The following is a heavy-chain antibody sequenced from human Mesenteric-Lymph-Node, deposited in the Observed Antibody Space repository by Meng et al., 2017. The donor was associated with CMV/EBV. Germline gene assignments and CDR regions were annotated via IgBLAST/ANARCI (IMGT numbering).Heavy chain of an antibody. V-gene: IGHV3-33*06. Sequence: GESLKISCAASGLTFSSYGMHWVRQAPGKGLEWVAVIWYNGSNKDYADSVKGRFTISRDNSKNTVYLQMNSLRAEDTAVYYCVKDSAKFYEVIYTGMDVWGQGTTVTVSS. CDR2: IWYNGSNK. CDR1: GLTFSSYG. D-gene: IGHD2-21*01. CDR3: VKDSAKFYEVIYTGMDV. J-gene: IGHJ6*02.